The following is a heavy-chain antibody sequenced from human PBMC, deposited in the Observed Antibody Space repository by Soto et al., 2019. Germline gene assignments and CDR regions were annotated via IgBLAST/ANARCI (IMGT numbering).Heavy chain of an antibody. Sequence: QVQLQQWGAGLLKPSETLSLTCAVYGGSFSGYYWSWIRQPPGKGLEWIGEINHSGSTNYNPSLKSRVTISVDTSKNQCSLKLSSVTAAYTAVYYCARVVGVGTARTYYYYYGMDVW. CDR2: INHSGST. CDR1: GGSFSGYY. CDR3: ARVVGVGTARTYYYYYGMDV. D-gene: IGHD2-21*02. J-gene: IGHJ6*01. V-gene: IGHV4-34*01.